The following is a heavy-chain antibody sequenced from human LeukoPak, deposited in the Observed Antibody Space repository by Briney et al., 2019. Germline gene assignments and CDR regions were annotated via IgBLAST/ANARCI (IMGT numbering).Heavy chain of an antibody. Sequence: GGSLRLSCAASGFTFSSYWMSWVRQAPGKGLEWVANIKQNGSDKYYVDSVKGRFTISRDNAKNSLYLQMNSLSAEDTAVYYCARAPYGNYYYYYMDVWGKGTTVTVSS. J-gene: IGHJ6*03. CDR2: IKQNGSDK. D-gene: IGHD3-10*01. CDR1: GFTFSSYW. CDR3: ARAPYGNYYYYYMDV. V-gene: IGHV3-7*01.